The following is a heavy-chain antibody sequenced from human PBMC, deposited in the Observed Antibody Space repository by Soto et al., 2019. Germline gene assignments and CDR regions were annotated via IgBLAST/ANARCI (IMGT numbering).Heavy chain of an antibody. D-gene: IGHD3-3*01. Sequence: SETLSLTCTVSGGSISSSSYYWGWIRQPPGKGLEWIGSIYYSGNTYYNPSPKSRVTISVDTSKNQFSLKLSSVTAADTAVYSCARPMEGNPPPPFPYWGQGTLVTVSS. V-gene: IGHV4-39*01. J-gene: IGHJ4*02. CDR2: IYYSGNT. CDR3: ARPMEGNPPPPFPY. CDR1: GGSISSSSYY.